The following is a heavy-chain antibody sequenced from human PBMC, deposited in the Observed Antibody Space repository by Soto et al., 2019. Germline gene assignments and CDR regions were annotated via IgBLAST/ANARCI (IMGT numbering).Heavy chain of an antibody. J-gene: IGHJ5*02. D-gene: IGHD3-22*01. CDR1: GGTFGSDA. Sequence: SVKVSCKASGGTFGSDAITWVRQAPGQGLEWVGRIIPIFGTTNYAQNLQGRVTISADKSTLTSYMELHSLTSDDTALYHCARDRTDSGYYTNWLDPWGQGTQVTVSS. CDR3: ARDRTDSGYYTNWLDP. CDR2: IIPIFGTT. V-gene: IGHV1-69*06.